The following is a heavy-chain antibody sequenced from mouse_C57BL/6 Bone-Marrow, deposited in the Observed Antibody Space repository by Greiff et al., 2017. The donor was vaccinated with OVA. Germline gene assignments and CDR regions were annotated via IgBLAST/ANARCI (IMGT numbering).Heavy chain of an antibody. CDR2: ISSGSSTI. V-gene: IGHV5-17*01. CDR1: GFTFSDYG. CDR3: ARRVVVATGAMDY. D-gene: IGHD1-1*01. Sequence: EVQLVESGGGLVKPGGSLKLSCAASGFTFSDYGMHWVRQAPAKGLEWVAYISSGSSTIYYADTVKGRFTISRDNAKNTLFLQMTSLRSEDTAMYYCARRVVVATGAMDYWGQGTSVTVSS. J-gene: IGHJ4*01.